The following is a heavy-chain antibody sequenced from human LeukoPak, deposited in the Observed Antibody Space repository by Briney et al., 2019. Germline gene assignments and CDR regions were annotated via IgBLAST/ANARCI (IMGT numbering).Heavy chain of an antibody. CDR1: GGSISSSSYY. Sequence: PSETLSLTCTVSGGSISSSSYYWGWIRQPPGKGLEWIGSIYDGGSTYYNPSLKSRVTISVDTSKNQFSLKLSSVTAADTAVYYCARLGYYGSGSLVDYFDYWGQGTLVTVSS. CDR2: IYDGGST. J-gene: IGHJ4*02. V-gene: IGHV4-39*01. D-gene: IGHD3-10*01. CDR3: ARLGYYGSGSLVDYFDY.